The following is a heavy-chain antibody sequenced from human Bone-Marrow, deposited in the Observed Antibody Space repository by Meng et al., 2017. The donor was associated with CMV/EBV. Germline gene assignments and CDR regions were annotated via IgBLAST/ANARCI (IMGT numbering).Heavy chain of an antibody. CDR1: GFTFSDYA. CDR2: INSDGSST. V-gene: IGHV3-74*01. J-gene: IGHJ4*02. D-gene: IGHD3-3*01. Sequence: GESLKISCAASGFTFSDYAMHWVRQAPGKGLVWVSRINSDGSSTSYADSVKGRFTISRDNAKNTLYLQMNSLRAEDTAVYYCARVPQPSYDFWSGYYEYFDYWGQGTLVTVSS. CDR3: ARVPQPSYDFWSGYYEYFDY.